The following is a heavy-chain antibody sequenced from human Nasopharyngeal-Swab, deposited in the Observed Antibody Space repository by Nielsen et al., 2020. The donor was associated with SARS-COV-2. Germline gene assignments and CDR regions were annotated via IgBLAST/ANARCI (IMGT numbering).Heavy chain of an antibody. V-gene: IGHV4-61*01. Sequence: SETLSLTCTVSGGSVSSGSYYWSWIRQPPGEGLEWIGYIYYSGSTNYNPSLKSRVTISVDTSKNQFSLKLSSVTAADTAVYYCARRAGSSWNFDYWGQGTLVTVSS. CDR2: IYYSGST. CDR1: GGSVSSGSYY. CDR3: ARRAGSSWNFDY. D-gene: IGHD6-13*01. J-gene: IGHJ4*02.